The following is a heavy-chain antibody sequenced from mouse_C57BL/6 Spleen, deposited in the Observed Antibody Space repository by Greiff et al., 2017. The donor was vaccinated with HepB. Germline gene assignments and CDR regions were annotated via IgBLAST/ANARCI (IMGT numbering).Heavy chain of an antibody. J-gene: IGHJ4*01. V-gene: IGHV1-81*01. D-gene: IGHD1-1*01. CDR3: ARGGSNYAMDY. CDR1: GYTFTSYG. CDR2: IYPRSCNT. Sequence: QVQLQQSGAELARPGASVKLSCKASGYTFTSYGISWVKQRTGQGLEWIGEIYPRSCNTYYNEKFKGKATLTADKSSSTAYMEIRSLTSEDSAVYFCARGGSNYAMDYWGQGTAVTVSS.